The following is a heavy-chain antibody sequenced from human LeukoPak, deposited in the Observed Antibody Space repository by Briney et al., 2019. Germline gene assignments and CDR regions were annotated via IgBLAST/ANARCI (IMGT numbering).Heavy chain of an antibody. Sequence: SQTLSLTCTVSGGSISSGGYYWSWIRQHPGKGLEWIGYIHYNGDTYYNPSLKSRVTISVDTSKNQFSLKLSSVTAADTAVFYCARGAMGGAYWFDPWGQGTLVTLSS. J-gene: IGHJ5*02. V-gene: IGHV4-31*03. CDR3: ARGAMGGAYWFDP. CDR2: IHYNGDT. D-gene: IGHD5-18*01. CDR1: GGSISSGGYY.